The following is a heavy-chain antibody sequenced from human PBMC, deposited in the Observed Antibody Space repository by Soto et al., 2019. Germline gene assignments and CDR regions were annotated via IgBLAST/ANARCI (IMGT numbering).Heavy chain of an antibody. D-gene: IGHD3-10*01. CDR3: VRDGAAMVRGATIDY. V-gene: IGHV3-9*01. Sequence: EVQLVESGGGLVQPGRSLRLSCAASGFTCDDYAMHWVRQAPGKGLAWVSGISWNSDTIGYADSVKGRFTISSENAKNSLYLQMSSLRAEDTALYYRVRDGAAMVRGATIDYWGQGTLVTVSA. CDR2: ISWNSDTI. CDR1: GFTCDDYA. J-gene: IGHJ4*02.